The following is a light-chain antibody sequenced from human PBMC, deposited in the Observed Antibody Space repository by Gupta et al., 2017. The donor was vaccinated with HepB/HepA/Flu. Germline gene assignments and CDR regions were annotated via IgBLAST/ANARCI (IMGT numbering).Light chain of an antibody. V-gene: IGKV1-5*03. CDR2: KAS. CDR3: QQENSISET. J-gene: IGKJ1*01. Sequence: DIQMTQSPSTLSASVGDRVTITCRASQSISSWLAWYQKKPGQAPKLLIQKASSLESGVPSRFSGSGSGTEFTLTISSLQPDDSATYYCQQENSISETFGQGTKVEIK. CDR1: QSISSW.